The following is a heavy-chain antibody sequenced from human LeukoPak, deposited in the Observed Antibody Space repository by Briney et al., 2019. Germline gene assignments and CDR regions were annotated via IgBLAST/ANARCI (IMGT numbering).Heavy chain of an antibody. Sequence: PGGSLRLSCAASGFTFSSYWMTWVRQAPGKGLEWVAVIWYDGSNKYYADSVKGRFTISRDNSKNTLYLQMNSLRAEDTAVYYCAKGLDWYCSGGSCYNIDYWGQGTLVTVSS. CDR3: AKGLDWYCSGGSCYNIDY. D-gene: IGHD2-15*01. J-gene: IGHJ4*02. V-gene: IGHV3-33*06. CDR2: IWYDGSNK. CDR1: GFTFSSYW.